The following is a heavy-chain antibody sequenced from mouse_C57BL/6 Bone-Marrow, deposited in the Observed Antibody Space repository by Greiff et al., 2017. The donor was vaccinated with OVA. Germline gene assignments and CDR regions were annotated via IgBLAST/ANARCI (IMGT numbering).Heavy chain of an antibody. J-gene: IGHJ4*01. CDR2: IYPGSGNT. Sequence: VQLQESGAELVRPGASVKLSCKASGYTFTDDYINWVKQRPGQGLEWIARIYPGSGNTYYNEKFKGKATLTAEKSSSTAYMQLSSLTSEDSAVYFCARADYYGSSYDAMDYWGQGTSVTVSS. V-gene: IGHV1-76*01. CDR3: ARADYYGSSYDAMDY. CDR1: GYTFTDDY. D-gene: IGHD1-1*01.